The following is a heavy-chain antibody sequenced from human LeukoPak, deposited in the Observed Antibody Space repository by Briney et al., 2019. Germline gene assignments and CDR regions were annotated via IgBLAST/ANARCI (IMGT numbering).Heavy chain of an antibody. Sequence: SETLSLTCAVYGGSFSGYYWSWIRQPPGKGLEWIGEINHSGSTNYNLSLKSRVTISVDTSKNQFSLKLSSVTAADTAVYYCARHLAVGYYYDSSGYLTPWFDPWGQGTLVSVSS. CDR3: ARHLAVGYYYDSSGYLTPWFDP. V-gene: IGHV4-34*01. CDR1: GGSFSGYY. J-gene: IGHJ5*02. CDR2: INHSGST. D-gene: IGHD3-22*01.